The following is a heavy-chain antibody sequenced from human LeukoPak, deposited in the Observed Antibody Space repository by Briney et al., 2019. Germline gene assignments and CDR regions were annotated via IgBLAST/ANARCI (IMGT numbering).Heavy chain of an antibody. J-gene: IGHJ3*02. CDR1: GGTFSSYA. V-gene: IGHV1-69*04. CDR2: IIPILGIA. D-gene: IGHD5-24*01. Sequence: GSSVKVSCKASGGTFSSYAISWVRQAPGQGLEWMGRIIPILGIANYAQKFQGRVTVTADKSTSTAYMELSSLRSEDTAVYYCAAGGGYNFISAFDIWGQGTMVTVSS. CDR3: AAGGGYNFISAFDI.